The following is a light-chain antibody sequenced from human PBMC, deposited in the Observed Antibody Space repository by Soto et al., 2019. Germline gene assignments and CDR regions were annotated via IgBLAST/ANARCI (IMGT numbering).Light chain of an antibody. CDR2: EVS. CDR1: SSDVGGYNY. J-gene: IGLJ2*01. CDR3: ISYTISSTLVV. V-gene: IGLV2-14*01. Sequence: QSVLTQPASVSGSPGQSITISCTGTSSDVGGYNYVSWYQQHPGKAPKLMIYEVSNRPSGVSNRFSGSKSGNTASLTISGLQAEDEADYYCISYTISSTLVVFGGGTKLTVL.